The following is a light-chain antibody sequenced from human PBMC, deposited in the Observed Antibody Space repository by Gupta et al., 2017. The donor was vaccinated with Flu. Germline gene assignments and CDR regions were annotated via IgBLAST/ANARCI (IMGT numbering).Light chain of an antibody. CDR2: DDR. J-gene: IGLJ3*02. V-gene: IGLV3-21*02. CDR3: QVWDSSDDQWV. CDR1: TIGGKS. Sequence: SYELTQPPSVSVAPGQTARITCGGSTIGGKSVHWYQQRPGQAPVLVIHDDRDRHSGIPERFSGSNSGITATLTISRVEAGDEADYYCQVWDSSDDQWVFGGGTKVTVL.